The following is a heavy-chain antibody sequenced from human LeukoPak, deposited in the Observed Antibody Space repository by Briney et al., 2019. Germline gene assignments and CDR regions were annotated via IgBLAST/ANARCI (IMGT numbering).Heavy chain of an antibody. J-gene: IGHJ3*02. CDR1: GYTFTSYD. V-gene: IGHV1-8*03. CDR2: MNPNSGNT. D-gene: IGHD2-8*01. Sequence: ASVKASCKASGYTFTSYDINWVRQATGQGLEWMGWMNPNSGNTGYAQKFQGRVTITRNTSISTAYMELSSLRSEDTAVYYCARVSPLFYYDAFDIWGQGTMVTVSS. CDR3: ARVSPLFYYDAFDI.